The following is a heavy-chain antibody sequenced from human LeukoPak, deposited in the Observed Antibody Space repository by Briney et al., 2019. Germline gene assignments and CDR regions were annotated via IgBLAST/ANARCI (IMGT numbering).Heavy chain of an antibody. CDR1: GFTSGSHP. D-gene: IGHD2-21*02. Sequence: GGSLRLSCAASGFTSGSHPMSWVRQAPGKGLEWVSALSSSDSNTYSADSVKGRFTISRDNAKNSLYLQMNSLRAEDTAVYYCARGGYCGGDCYQRPDAFDIWGQGTLVTVSS. J-gene: IGHJ3*02. CDR3: ARGGYCGGDCYQRPDAFDI. V-gene: IGHV3-21*01. CDR2: LSSSDSNT.